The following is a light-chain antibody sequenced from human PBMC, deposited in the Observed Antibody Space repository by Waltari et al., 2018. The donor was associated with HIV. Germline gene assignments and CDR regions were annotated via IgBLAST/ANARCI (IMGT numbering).Light chain of an antibody. J-gene: IGLJ1*01. Sequence: QTALTQPASVSGSPGQSITISCTGTSSDIGGYNYVSCYQQHPGKAPQLMIYEVTNRPPGVSERFSGSKSGYTASLTISGLQGEDEATYYCSSYTSGRSLYVFGPGTKVTVL. CDR3: SSYTSGRSLYV. CDR1: SSDIGGYNY. V-gene: IGLV2-14*01. CDR2: EVT.